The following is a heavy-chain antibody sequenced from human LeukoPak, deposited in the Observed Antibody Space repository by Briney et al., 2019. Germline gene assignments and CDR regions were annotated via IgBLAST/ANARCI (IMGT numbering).Heavy chain of an antibody. CDR1: GFSFSTSM. CDR2: ILQDAETI. D-gene: IGHD5-24*01. J-gene: IGHJ4*02. CDR3: TKRDGQSFDY. V-gene: IGHV3-23*01. Sequence: GGSLRLSCAASGFSFSTSMMSWVRRVPGQGLEWVSTILQDAETIYYADSVRGRFTISRDNFKDTLFLQMSSLRAEDTAIYYCTKRDGQSFDYWGQGALVTVSS.